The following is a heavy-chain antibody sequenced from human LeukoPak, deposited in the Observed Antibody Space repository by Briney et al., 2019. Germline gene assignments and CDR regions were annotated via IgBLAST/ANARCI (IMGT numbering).Heavy chain of an antibody. V-gene: IGHV4-34*01. D-gene: IGHD4-23*01. CDR1: GGSFSGYY. CDR2: INHSGST. CDR3: ASLAGKYYCYMDV. Sequence: SETLSLTCAVYGGSFSGYYWSWIRQPPGKGLEWIGEINHSGSTNYNPSLKSRVTISVDTSKNQFSLKLSSVTAADTAVYYCASLAGKYYCYMDVWGKGTTVTVSS. J-gene: IGHJ6*03.